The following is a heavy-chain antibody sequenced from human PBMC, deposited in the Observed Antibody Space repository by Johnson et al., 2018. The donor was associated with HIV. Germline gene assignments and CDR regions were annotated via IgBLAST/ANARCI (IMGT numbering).Heavy chain of an antibody. CDR1: GFTFDDYG. CDR2: ISYDGSDK. CDR3: ARGSRYTYDNDDAHLLHAFDI. V-gene: IGHV3-30*03. Sequence: QVQLVESGGGVVRPGGSLRLSCAASGFTFDDYGMSWVRQAPGKGLEWVAVISYDGSDKYYADSVKGRFTISRDSFKNTLYLQMNSLRAEDIAVYYCARGSRYTYDNDDAHLLHAFDIWGKGTMVTVSS. D-gene: IGHD3-22*01. J-gene: IGHJ3*02.